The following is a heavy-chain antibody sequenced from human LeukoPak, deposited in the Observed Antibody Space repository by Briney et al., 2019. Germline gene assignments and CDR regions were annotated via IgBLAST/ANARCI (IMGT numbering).Heavy chain of an antibody. D-gene: IGHD3-22*01. CDR2: INAGNGNT. CDR1: GYTFTSYA. J-gene: IGHJ4*02. CDR3: ARVSRLLRTLDY. V-gene: IGHV1-3*01. Sequence: ASVKVSCKASGYTFTSYAMHWVRQAPRQRLEWMGWINAGNGNTKYSQKFQGRVTITRDTSASTAYMELSSQRSEDTAVYYCARVSRLLRTLDYWGQGTLVTVSS.